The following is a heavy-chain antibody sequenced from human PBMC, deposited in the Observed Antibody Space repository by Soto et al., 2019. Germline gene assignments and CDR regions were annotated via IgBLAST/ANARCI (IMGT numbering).Heavy chain of an antibody. V-gene: IGHV4-34*01. D-gene: IGHD3-10*01. CDR1: GGYFNDNY. J-gene: IGHJ5*02. CDR2: ISRSGAT. Sequence: QVQLQQWGAGLLKPSETLSLSCAVYGGYFNDNYYTWFRQPPGKGLEWIGEISRSGATKYIPSLKSRAHISFDTSTKQVSLKVTSVPAAATAVYYCATSLWFGTQVELWGQGALVTVSS. CDR3: ATSLWFGTQVEL.